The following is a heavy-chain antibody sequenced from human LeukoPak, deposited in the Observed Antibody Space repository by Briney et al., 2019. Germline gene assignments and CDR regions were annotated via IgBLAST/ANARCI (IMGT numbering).Heavy chain of an antibody. CDR1: GGSLSGYY. V-gene: IGHV4-34*01. CDR2: INHSGST. D-gene: IGHD2-2*02. CDR3: ARRGYCSSTSCNTRHIYYYMDV. J-gene: IGHJ6*03. Sequence: PSETLSLTCAVYGGSLSGYYWSWIRQPPGKGLEWIGEINHSGSTNYNPSLKSRVAISVDTSKNQFSLKLSSVTAADTAVYYCARRGYCSSTSCNTRHIYYYMDVWGKGTTVTVSS.